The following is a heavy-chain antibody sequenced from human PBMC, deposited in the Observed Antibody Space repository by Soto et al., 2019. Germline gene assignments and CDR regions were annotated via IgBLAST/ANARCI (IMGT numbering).Heavy chain of an antibody. D-gene: IGHD2-2*02. CDR2: IRSRSDI. CDR3: AREYTAWPLAYGLDV. V-gene: IGHV3-21*01. CDR1: GFTFSTYS. J-gene: IGHJ6*02. Sequence: PGGSLRLSCVGSGFTFSTYSINWVRQAPRKGLEWVSSIRSRSDIYYADSVKGRFTISRDNAKNSVSLQMNSLRAEDTAVYYCAREYTAWPLAYGLDVWGQGTTVTVSS.